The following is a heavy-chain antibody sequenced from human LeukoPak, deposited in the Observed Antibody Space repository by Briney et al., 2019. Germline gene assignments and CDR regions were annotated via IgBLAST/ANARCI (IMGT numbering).Heavy chain of an antibody. J-gene: IGHJ4*02. V-gene: IGHV1-18*01. CDR1: GYTFTSYG. Sequence: ASVKVSCKASGYTFTSYGISWVRQAPGQGLEWLGWISAYNGNTNYAQKLQGRVTMTTDTSTSTAYMELRSLRSDDTAVYYCARDPLDLASIAAPLDYWGQGTLVTVSS. CDR2: ISAYNGNT. D-gene: IGHD6-13*01. CDR3: ARDPLDLASIAAPLDY.